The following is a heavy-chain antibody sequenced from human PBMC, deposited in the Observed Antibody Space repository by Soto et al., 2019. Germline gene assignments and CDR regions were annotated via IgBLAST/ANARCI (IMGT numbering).Heavy chain of an antibody. D-gene: IGHD6-13*01. CDR2: IWYDGSNK. J-gene: IGHJ4*02. CDR3: ARDLGSSSSTNYFAY. Sequence: GSLRLSCAASGFTFSSYGMHWVRQAPGKGLEWVAVIWYDGSNKYYADSVKGRFTISRDNSKNTLYLQMNSLRAEDTAVYYFARDLGSSSSTNYFAYWGQGTLVTVSS. V-gene: IGHV3-33*01. CDR1: GFTFSSYG.